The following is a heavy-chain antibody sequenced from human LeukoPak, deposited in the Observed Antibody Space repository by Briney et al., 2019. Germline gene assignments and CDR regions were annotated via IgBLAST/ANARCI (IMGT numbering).Heavy chain of an antibody. CDR3: VSSNGGSQGKRWFDP. CDR2: IYYSGST. Sequence: PSETLSLTCTVSGGSISSSSYYWGWIRQPPGKGLEWIGSIYYSGSTYYNPSLKSRVTISVDTSKNQFSLKLSSVTAADTAVYYCVSSNGGSQGKRWFDPWGQGTLVTVSS. J-gene: IGHJ5*02. CDR1: GGSISSSSYY. D-gene: IGHD2-15*01. V-gene: IGHV4-39*01.